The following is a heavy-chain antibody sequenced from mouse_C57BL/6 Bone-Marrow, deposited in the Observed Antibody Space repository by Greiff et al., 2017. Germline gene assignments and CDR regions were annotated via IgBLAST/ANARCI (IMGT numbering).Heavy chain of an antibody. D-gene: IGHD1-1*01. CDR3: ARHPIYHGSSYWYFDV. CDR1: GFTFSDYG. Sequence: EVKVVESGGGLVQPGGSLKLSCAASGFTFSDYGMAWVRQAPRKGPEWVAFISNLAYSIYYADTVTGRFTISRENAKNTLYLEMSSLRSEDTAMYYCARHPIYHGSSYWYFDVWGTGTTVTVSS. J-gene: IGHJ1*03. CDR2: ISNLAYSI. V-gene: IGHV5-15*01.